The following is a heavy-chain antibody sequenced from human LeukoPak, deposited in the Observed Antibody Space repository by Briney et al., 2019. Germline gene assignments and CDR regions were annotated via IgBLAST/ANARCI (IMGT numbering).Heavy chain of an antibody. Sequence: GGSLRLSCAASGFTFSSYWMSWVRQAPGKGLEWVANINQDGSEKYYVDSVKGRFTISRDNAKNSLDLQMNSLRAEDTAVYFCARDSTWGGIYFDDWGQGTLVTVAS. J-gene: IGHJ4*02. CDR3: ARDSTWGGIYFDD. V-gene: IGHV3-7*01. CDR2: INQDGSEK. CDR1: GFTFSSYW. D-gene: IGHD3-16*01.